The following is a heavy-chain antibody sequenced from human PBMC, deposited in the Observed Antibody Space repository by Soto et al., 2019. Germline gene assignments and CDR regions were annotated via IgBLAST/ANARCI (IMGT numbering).Heavy chain of an antibody. V-gene: IGHV3-33*01. J-gene: IGHJ6*02. Sequence: GGSLRLSCAASGFTFSSYGMHWVRQAPGKGLEWVAVIWYDGSNKYYADSVKGRFTISRDNSKNTLYLQMNSLRAEDTAVYYCARDGGGYCSSTSCSSSTAYYYYGMDVWGQGTTVTVSS. CDR1: GFTFSSYG. CDR3: ARDGGGYCSSTSCSSSTAYYYYGMDV. CDR2: IWYDGSNK. D-gene: IGHD2-2*03.